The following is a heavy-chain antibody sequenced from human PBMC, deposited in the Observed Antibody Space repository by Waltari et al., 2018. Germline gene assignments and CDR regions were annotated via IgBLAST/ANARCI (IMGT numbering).Heavy chain of an antibody. V-gene: IGHV3-21*01. D-gene: IGHD2-2*01. CDR1: GFTFGSYS. Sequence: EVQLVESGGGLVKPGGSLRLSCAASGFTFGSYSMNWVRQAPGKGLEWVSSISSSSSYIYYADSVKGRFTISRDNAKNSLYLQMNSLRAEDTAVYYCARYISTGDYYYGMDVWGQGTTVTVSS. CDR2: ISSSSSYI. J-gene: IGHJ6*02. CDR3: ARYISTGDYYYGMDV.